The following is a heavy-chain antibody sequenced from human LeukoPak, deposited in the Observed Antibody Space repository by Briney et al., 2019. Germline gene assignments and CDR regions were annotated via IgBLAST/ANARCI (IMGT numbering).Heavy chain of an antibody. V-gene: IGHV3-23*01. Sequence: GGSLRLSCAASGFTFSSYAMTWVRQAPGKGLEWVSAISGSGGSTYYAGSIKGQFTISRDNSKNTLYLQMNSLRAEDTAVYYCAKATVTSITIFDCWGQGTLVTVSS. CDR3: AKATVTSITIFDC. CDR2: ISGSGGST. D-gene: IGHD4-17*01. J-gene: IGHJ4*02. CDR1: GFTFSSYA.